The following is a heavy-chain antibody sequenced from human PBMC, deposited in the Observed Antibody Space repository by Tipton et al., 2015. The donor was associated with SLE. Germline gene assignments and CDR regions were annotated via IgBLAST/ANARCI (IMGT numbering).Heavy chain of an antibody. V-gene: IGHV4-61*02. CDR3: ARESEGFDS. CDR1: GGSISSTNYF. CDR2: IYAWGST. J-gene: IGHJ4*02. Sequence: TLSLTCTVSGGSISSTNYFWNWIRQPAGKTLEWIGRIYAWGSTDYNPSLRSRVAMSLDTSKNQFSLRLDSVTAADTAVYYCARESEGFDSWGQGTLVTVSS.